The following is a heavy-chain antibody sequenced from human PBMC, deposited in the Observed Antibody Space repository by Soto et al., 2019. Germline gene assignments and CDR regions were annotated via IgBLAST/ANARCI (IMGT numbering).Heavy chain of an antibody. CDR3: ARANGDFWSGYHPLVDP. CDR2: IYYSGST. J-gene: IGHJ5*02. Sequence: ASETLSLTCTVSGGSISSGGYYWSWIRQPPGKGLEWIGYIYYSGSTNYNPSLKSRVTISVDTSKNQFSLKLSSVTAADTAVYYCARANGDFWSGYHPLVDPWGQGTLVTVSS. CDR1: GGSISSGGYY. D-gene: IGHD3-3*01. V-gene: IGHV4-61*08.